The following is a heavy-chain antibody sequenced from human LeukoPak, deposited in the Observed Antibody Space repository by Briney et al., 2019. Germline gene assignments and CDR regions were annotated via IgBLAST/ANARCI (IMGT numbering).Heavy chain of an antibody. J-gene: IGHJ3*02. CDR2: IYTSGST. CDR3: ARDGSGNDAFDI. V-gene: IGHV4-4*07. D-gene: IGHD3-10*01. CDR1: GGSISSYY. Sequence: SETLSLTCTVSGGSISSYYRSWIRQPAGKGPEWIGRIYTSGSTNYNPSLKSRVTMSVDTSKNQFSLKLSSVTAADTAVYYCARDGSGNDAFDIWGQGTMVTVSS.